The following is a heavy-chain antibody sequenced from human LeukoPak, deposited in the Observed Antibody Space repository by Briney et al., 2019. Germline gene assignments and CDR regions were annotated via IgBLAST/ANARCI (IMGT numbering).Heavy chain of an antibody. V-gene: IGHV4-34*01. D-gene: IGHD3-9*01. CDR3: ARGGYDILGGYYSRRNVRYHYYYMDV. J-gene: IGHJ6*03. Sequence: PSETLSLTCAVYGGSFSGYYWSWIRQPPGKGLEWIGEINHSGSTNYNPALKSRVTISVDTSKNKFSLKLSSVTAADTAVYYCARGGYDILGGYYSRRNVRYHYYYMDVWGKGTTVTVSS. CDR1: GGSFSGYY. CDR2: INHSGST.